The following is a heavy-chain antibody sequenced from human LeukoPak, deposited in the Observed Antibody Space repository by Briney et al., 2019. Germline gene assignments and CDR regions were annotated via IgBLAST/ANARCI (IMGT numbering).Heavy chain of an antibody. CDR3: ARGNDTMVRGPYGMDV. V-gene: IGHV1-69*10. J-gene: IGHJ6*02. CDR2: IIPILGIA. D-gene: IGHD3-10*01. Sequence: SVTVSYKASGGTFSSYAISWVRQAPGQGLEWMGGIIPILGIANYAQKFQGRVTITADKSTSTAYMELSSLRSEDTAVYYCARGNDTMVRGPYGMDVWGQGTTVTVSS. CDR1: GGTFSSYA.